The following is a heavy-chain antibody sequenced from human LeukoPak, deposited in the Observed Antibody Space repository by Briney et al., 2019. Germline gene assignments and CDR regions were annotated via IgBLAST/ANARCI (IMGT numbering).Heavy chain of an antibody. V-gene: IGHV4-59*12. CDR3: ARLLLWFGELWGPFDY. D-gene: IGHD3-10*01. Sequence: SETLSLTCTVSGGSISSYYWSCIRQPPGKGLEWIGYFYYSGSTNYNPSLKSRVTISVDKSKNQFSLKLSSVTAADTAVYYCARLLLWFGELWGPFDYWGQGTLVTVSS. CDR2: FYYSGST. CDR1: GGSISSYY. J-gene: IGHJ4*02.